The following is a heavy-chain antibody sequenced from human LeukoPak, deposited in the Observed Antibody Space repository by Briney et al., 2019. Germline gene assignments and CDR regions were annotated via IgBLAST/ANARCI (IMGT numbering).Heavy chain of an antibody. J-gene: IGHJ4*02. V-gene: IGHV4-61*02. D-gene: IGHD1-26*01. CDR2: IYTSGST. CDR3: ARDSGSYYGVDY. CDR1: GGSISRGSYY. Sequence: PSQTLSLTCTVSGGSISRGSYYGSWIRQPAGKGREWIGRIYTSGSTNYNPSLKSRLTISVDTSKNQFSLKLSSVTAADTDVYYCARDSGSYYGVDYWGQGTLVTVSS.